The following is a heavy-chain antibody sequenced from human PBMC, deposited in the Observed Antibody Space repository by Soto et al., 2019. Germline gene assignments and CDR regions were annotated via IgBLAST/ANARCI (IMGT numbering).Heavy chain of an antibody. J-gene: IGHJ4*02. CDR3: ARLYCSGGSCYSGLDY. CDR2: ICHSGST. D-gene: IGHD2-15*01. CDR1: GYSITSGYY. V-gene: IGHV4-38-2*01. Sequence: PSVTRSLTCAVSGYSITSGYYWDWILQPPWKGLEWIGNICHSGSTYYNPSLKSRVTISVGTSKNQFSLKLSSVTAADTAVYYCARLYCSGGSCYSGLDYWGQGTLVTVSS.